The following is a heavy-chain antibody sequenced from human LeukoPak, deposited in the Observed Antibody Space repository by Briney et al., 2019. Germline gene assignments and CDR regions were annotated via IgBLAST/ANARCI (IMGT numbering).Heavy chain of an antibody. CDR3: ARVSGLSDYGDYLYYFDY. V-gene: IGHV4-31*03. Sequence: SETLSLTCTVSGGPISSGGYYWSWIRQHPGKGLEWIGYIYYSGSTYYNPSLKSRVTISVDTSKNQFSLKLSSVTAADTAVYYCARVSGLSDYGDYLYYFDYWGQGTLVTVSS. CDR1: GGPISSGGYY. CDR2: IYYSGST. D-gene: IGHD4-17*01. J-gene: IGHJ4*02.